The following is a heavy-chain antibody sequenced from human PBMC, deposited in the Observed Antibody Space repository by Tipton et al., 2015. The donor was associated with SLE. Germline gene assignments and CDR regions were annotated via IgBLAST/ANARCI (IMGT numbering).Heavy chain of an antibody. CDR1: GGSLSSHY. V-gene: IGHV4-59*08. CDR3: ARHYGSRYFDY. Sequence: LRLSCTVSGGSLSSHYWSWVRQPPGKGLEWIGYIYYSGSTNYNPSLKSRVTITVDTSKNQFSLKLSSVTAADTAVYYCARHYGSRYFDYWGQGTLVTVSS. D-gene: IGHD1-26*01. J-gene: IGHJ4*02. CDR2: IYYSGST.